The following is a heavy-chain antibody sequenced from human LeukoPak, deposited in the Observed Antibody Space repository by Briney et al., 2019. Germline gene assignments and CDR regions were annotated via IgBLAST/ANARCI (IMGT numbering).Heavy chain of an antibody. V-gene: IGHV1-8*01. CDR1: GYTFTSYD. CDR2: MNPNSGNT. D-gene: IGHD6-6*01. J-gene: IGHJ5*02. Sequence: ASVKVSCKAFGYTFTSYDIKWVRQATGQGLEWMGWMNPNSGNTGYAQKFQGRVTMTRNTSISTAYMELSSLRSKDTAVYYCARVRVAARLGGFDPWGQGTLVTVSS. CDR3: ARVRVAARLGGFDP.